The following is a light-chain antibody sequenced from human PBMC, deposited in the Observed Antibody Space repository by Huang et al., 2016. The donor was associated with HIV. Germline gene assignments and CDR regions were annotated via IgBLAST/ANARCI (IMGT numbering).Light chain of an antibody. V-gene: IGKV1-39*01. CDR2: SAS. CDR1: KTIRTY. J-gene: IGKJ2*01. CDR3: QQSFATPYT. Sequence: DIQMTQSPSSLSASVGDKITVTCRASKTIRTYLNWYQRRPGRAPNLLIYSASKLQSEGPTRFSASGSGTHFTLTITGLRSEDFATYYCQQSFATPYTFGQGT.